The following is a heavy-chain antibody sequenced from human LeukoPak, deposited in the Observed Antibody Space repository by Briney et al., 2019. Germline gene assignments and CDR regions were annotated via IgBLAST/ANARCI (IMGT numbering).Heavy chain of an antibody. CDR2: IYYSGST. J-gene: IGHJ4*02. CDR1: GGSISSSSYY. V-gene: IGHV4-39*01. CDR3: ARRGYFLDY. Sequence: SETLSLTCTVSGGSISSSSYYWGWIRQHPGKGLEWIGSIYYSGSTYYNPSLKSRVTISVDTSKNQFSLKLSSVTAADTAVYYCARRGYFLDYWGQGTLVTVSS.